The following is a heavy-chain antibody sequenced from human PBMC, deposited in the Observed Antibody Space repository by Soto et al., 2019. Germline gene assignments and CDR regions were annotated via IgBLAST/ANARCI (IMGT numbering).Heavy chain of an antibody. V-gene: IGHV3-23*01. Sequence: EVQLLESGGGLVQPGGSLRLSCAASGFTFSSYAMSWVRQAPGKGLEWVSVISGSGGSTYYADSVKGRFTISRDNSKNTLYLQMNSLRAEDAAVYYCARRSSGWYFDYWGQGTLVTVCS. D-gene: IGHD6-19*01. J-gene: IGHJ4*02. CDR1: GFTFSSYA. CDR2: ISGSGGST. CDR3: ARRSSGWYFDY.